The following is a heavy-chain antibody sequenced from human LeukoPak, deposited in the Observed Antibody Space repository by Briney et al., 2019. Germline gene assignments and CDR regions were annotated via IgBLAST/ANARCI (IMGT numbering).Heavy chain of an antibody. CDR2: IKQEGSER. J-gene: IGHJ3*02. CDR3: ASDAFSRTSVFGVVSDAFDI. V-gene: IGHV3-7*01. Sequence: GGSLILACAASGFTFSSWCMIWVRQAPGKGPEGGVNIKQEGSERYYVDSVKGRFTISRDTAKNSLYLQMNSARAEDTAVSSCASDAFSRTSVFGVVSDAFDIWGQGTMVTVSS. CDR1: GFTFSSWC. D-gene: IGHD3-3*01.